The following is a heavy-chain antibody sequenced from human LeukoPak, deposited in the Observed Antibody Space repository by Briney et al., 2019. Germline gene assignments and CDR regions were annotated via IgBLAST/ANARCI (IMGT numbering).Heavy chain of an antibody. CDR3: TYDFWSGYSNHINWFDP. V-gene: IGHV3-49*04. J-gene: IGHJ5*02. D-gene: IGHD3-3*01. CDR2: IRSKAYGGTT. CDR1: GFTFSDYY. Sequence: PGGSLILSCAASGFTFSDYYMSWVRQAPGKGLEWVGFIRSKAYGGTTEYAASVKGRFTISRDDSKSIAYLQMNSLKTEDTAVYYCTYDFWSGYSNHINWFDPWGQGTLVTVSS.